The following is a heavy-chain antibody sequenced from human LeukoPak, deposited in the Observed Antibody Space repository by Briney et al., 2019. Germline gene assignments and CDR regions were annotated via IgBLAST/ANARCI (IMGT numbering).Heavy chain of an antibody. V-gene: IGHV1-8*01. CDR1: GYTFTSYD. D-gene: IGHD2-15*01. CDR3: ARGAPGSYCSGGSCPYFDY. CDR2: VNPNSGHT. J-gene: IGHJ4*02. Sequence: SVNVSCKASGYTFTSYDVNWVRQPTGQGLEWMGWVNPNSGHTGYAQKFQGRVTLTTNTSVSTAYMELSSLRSEDTAIYYCARGAPGSYCSGGSCPYFDYWGQGTLVSVSS.